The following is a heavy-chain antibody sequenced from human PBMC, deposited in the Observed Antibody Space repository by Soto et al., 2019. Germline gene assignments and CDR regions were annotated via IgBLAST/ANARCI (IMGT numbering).Heavy chain of an antibody. J-gene: IGHJ6*02. V-gene: IGHV1-69*13. CDR3: ARGSILTGYNYYYYGMDV. Sequence: SVKVSCKASGGTFSSYAISWVRQAPGQGLEWMGGIIPIFGTANYAQKFQGRVTITADESTSTAYMELSSLRSEDTAVYYCARGSILTGYNYYYYGMDVWGQGTTVTVSS. CDR2: IIPIFGTA. CDR1: GGTFSSYA. D-gene: IGHD3-9*01.